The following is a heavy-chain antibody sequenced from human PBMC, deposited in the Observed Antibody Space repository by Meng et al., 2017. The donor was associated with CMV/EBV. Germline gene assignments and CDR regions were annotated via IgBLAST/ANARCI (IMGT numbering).Heavy chain of an antibody. Sequence: GGSLRLSCAASGFNFSSYSMNWVRQAPGKGLEWVSYISSSSSTIYYADSVKGRFTISRDNAKNALYLQMNSLRAEDTALYYCAKGTGGNQHGGMDVWGQGTTVTVSS. J-gene: IGHJ6*02. D-gene: IGHD1-14*01. CDR2: ISSSSSTI. CDR3: AKGTGGNQHGGMDV. CDR1: GFNFSSYS. V-gene: IGHV3-48*04.